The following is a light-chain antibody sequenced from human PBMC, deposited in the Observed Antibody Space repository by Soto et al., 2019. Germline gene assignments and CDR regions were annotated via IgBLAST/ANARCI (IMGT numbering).Light chain of an antibody. Sequence: QSVLTQPPSVSGAPGQRVTISCTGGSSNIGAGYDVHWYRQFPGTAPKLLVYGNSNRPSGISDRFSASKSGSSASLAITGLQAEDEADYYGQSYDTSLRARVFGGGTKLTV. V-gene: IGLV1-40*01. J-gene: IGLJ3*02. CDR2: GNS. CDR1: SSNIGAGYD. CDR3: QSYDTSLRARV.